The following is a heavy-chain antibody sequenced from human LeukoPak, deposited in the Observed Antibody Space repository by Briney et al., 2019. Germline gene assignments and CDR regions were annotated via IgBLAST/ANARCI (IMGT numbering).Heavy chain of an antibody. CDR2: IYYSGST. J-gene: IGHJ6*02. CDR3: ARIKSDRSDYYGMDV. CDR1: GGSIGSYY. V-gene: IGHV4-59*08. D-gene: IGHD6-6*01. Sequence: SETLSLTCTVSGGSIGSYYWSWIRQPPGKGLEWIGYIYYSGSTNYNPPLKSRVTISVDTSKNQFSLKLSSVTAADTAVYYCARIKSDRSDYYGMDVWGQGTTVTVSS.